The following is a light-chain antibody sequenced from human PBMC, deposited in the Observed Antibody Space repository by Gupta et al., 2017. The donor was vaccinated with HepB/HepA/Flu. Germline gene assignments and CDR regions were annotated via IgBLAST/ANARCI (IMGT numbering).Light chain of an antibody. Sequence: DIQKTQSPSTLSASVGDSVTVTCRASQIIGSWLAWYQLKPGKAPRLLISQTSTLASGVPSRFSGSASGTKFTLTISSLQPDDFGTFYCQQDNTFPWTFGQGTKVEIK. CDR3: QQDNTFPWT. V-gene: IGKV1-5*03. CDR2: QTS. J-gene: IGKJ1*01. CDR1: QIIGSW.